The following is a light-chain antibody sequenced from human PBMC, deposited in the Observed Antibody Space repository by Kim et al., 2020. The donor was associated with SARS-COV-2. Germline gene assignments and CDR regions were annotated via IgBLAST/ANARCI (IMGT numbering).Light chain of an antibody. Sequence: LSLSPGERATLSCRTSQSDSSNYLAWYKQKPGQAPRFLMYGASSRATGIPDRFSGSGSGTDFTLTISRVEPEDFAVYYCQQYGSVFGQGTRLEIK. CDR1: QSDSSNY. V-gene: IGKV3-20*01. CDR2: GAS. J-gene: IGKJ5*01. CDR3: QQYGSV.